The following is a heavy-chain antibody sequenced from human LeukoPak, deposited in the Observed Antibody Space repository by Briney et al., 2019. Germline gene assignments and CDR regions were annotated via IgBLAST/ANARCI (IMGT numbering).Heavy chain of an antibody. V-gene: IGHV4-30-2*01. D-gene: IGHD2-2*01. CDR3: ASGLPAAPGSFDY. J-gene: IGHJ4*02. Sequence: SQTLSLTCAVFGGSISSGYYSWSWIRQPPGKGLEWIGYISHSGSTYYNPSLKSRVTVSVDRSKNQFSLKLSSVTAADTAVYYCASGLPAAPGSFDYWGQGTLVTVSS. CDR2: ISHSGST. CDR1: GGSISSGYYS.